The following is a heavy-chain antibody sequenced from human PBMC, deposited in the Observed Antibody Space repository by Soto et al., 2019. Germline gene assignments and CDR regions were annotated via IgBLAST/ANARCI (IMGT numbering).Heavy chain of an antibody. D-gene: IGHD2-2*01. CDR1: GFTFSNCG. CDR3: ARDTSRAFDY. J-gene: IGHJ4*02. V-gene: IGHV3-33*01. Sequence: QVQLVESGGGVVQPGRSLRLSCAASGFTFSNCGMHWVRQAPGKGLEWVAVIWYDGSNKYYADSVKGRFTISRDNCKYALYLQMNTLRAEDTAVYYCARDTSRAFDYWGQGTLVTVSS. CDR2: IWYDGSNK.